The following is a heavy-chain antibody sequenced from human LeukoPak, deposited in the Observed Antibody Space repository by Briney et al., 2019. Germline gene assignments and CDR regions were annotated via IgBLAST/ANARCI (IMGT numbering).Heavy chain of an antibody. CDR2: IKGDGNGN. V-gene: IGHV3-7*01. CDR1: GFTLSSYW. Sequence: EGSLRLSCAASGFTLSSYWMSWVRQAPGKGLEWVANIKGDGNGNNYVDSVKGRFTISRDNAKNSLYLQMNSLRAEDTAVYYCARESWSSLTWGQGTLVTVSS. J-gene: IGHJ5*02. CDR3: ARESWSSLT. D-gene: IGHD2-2*01.